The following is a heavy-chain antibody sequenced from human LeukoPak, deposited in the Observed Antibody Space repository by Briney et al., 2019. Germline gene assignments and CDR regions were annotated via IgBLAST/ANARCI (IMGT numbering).Heavy chain of an antibody. CDR3: ARARFYSYGYYDY. Sequence: PWETLSLTCTVSGGSISSYYWSWIRQPPGKGLEWIGYIYYSGSTNYNPSLKSRVTISVDTSKNQLSLKLSSVTAADTAVYYCARARFYSYGYYDYWGQGTLVTVS. CDR1: GGSISSYY. CDR2: IYYSGST. J-gene: IGHJ4*02. D-gene: IGHD5-18*01. V-gene: IGHV4-59*01.